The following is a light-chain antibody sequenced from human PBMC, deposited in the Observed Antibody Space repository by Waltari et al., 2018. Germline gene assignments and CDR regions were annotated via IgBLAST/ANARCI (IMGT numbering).Light chain of an antibody. CDR3: CSYAGGTAYV. CDR2: EAT. Sequence: SALTQPASVSGSPGQSITISCTGTSSDIGTYNFVSWYQEYPGKAPKLIIYEATKRPPGFSDRFSASKSGNTASLTIAGLQADDEADYSCCSYAGGTAYVFGTGTRVTVL. V-gene: IGLV2-23*01. CDR1: SSDIGTYNF. J-gene: IGLJ1*01.